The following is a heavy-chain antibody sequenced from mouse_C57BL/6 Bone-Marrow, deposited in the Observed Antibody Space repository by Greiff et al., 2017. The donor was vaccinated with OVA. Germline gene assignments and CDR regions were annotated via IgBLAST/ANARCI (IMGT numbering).Heavy chain of an antibody. D-gene: IGHD1-1*01. J-gene: IGHJ2*01. CDR2: ISYDGSN. V-gene: IGHV3-6*01. Sequence: DVKLQESGPGLVKPSQSLSLTCSVTGYSITSGYYWNWIRQFPGNKLEWMGYISYDGSNNYNPSLKNRISITRDTSKNQFFLKLNAVTTEDTATYYCARGYGSSPFFDYWGQGTTLTVSS. CDR1: GYSITSGYY. CDR3: ARGYGSSPFFDY.